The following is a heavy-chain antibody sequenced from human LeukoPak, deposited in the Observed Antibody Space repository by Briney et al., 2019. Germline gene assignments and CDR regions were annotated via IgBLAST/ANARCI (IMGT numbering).Heavy chain of an antibody. CDR2: IRYDGSNK. D-gene: IGHD5-12*01. Sequence: PGGSLRLSCAASGFTFSSYGMHWVRQAPGKGLEWVAFIRYDGSNKYYADSVKGRFTISRDNSKNTLYLQMNSLRAEDTAVYYCAKVGGYSGYYYYYMDVWGKGTTVTVSS. V-gene: IGHV3-30*02. CDR1: GFTFSSYG. J-gene: IGHJ6*03. CDR3: AKVGGYSGYYYYYMDV.